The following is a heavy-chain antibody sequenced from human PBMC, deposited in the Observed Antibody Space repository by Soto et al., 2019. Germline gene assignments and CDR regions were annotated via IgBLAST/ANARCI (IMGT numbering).Heavy chain of an antibody. CDR1: GYTFTSYY. Sequence: QVQLVQSGAEVKKPGASVKVSCKASGYTFTSYYISWVRQAPGQGLEWMGWISAYNGNTNYAQKLQGRVTMTTDTSTIPAYMGLRSLRSEDTAVYYCARDTPPAHYWGQGPLVTVSS. J-gene: IGHJ4*02. CDR2: ISAYNGNT. V-gene: IGHV1-18*01. CDR3: ARDTPPAHY.